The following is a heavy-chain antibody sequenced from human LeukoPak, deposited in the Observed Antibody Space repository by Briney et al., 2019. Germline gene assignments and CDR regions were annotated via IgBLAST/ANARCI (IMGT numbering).Heavy chain of an antibody. CDR3: VQESYSNGRYV. CDR2: IYTGVSDT. Sequence: GALRLSCAGSGFTFSSYWMRWVRQAPGKGLEWMGYIYTGVSDTGYAESVQGQVSISPDNANSTPYLQMNSLRAEDTAVYYCVQESYSNGRYVWGQGTPVTVSS. CDR1: GFTFSSYW. J-gene: IGHJ6*02. V-gene: IGHV3-74*01. D-gene: IGHD4-11*01.